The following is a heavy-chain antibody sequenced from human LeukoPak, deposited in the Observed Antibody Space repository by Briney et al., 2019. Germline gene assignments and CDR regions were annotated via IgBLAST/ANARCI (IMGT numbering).Heavy chain of an antibody. J-gene: IGHJ4*02. CDR1: GLTFSNYA. CDR3: AKDKGDFWSGHHY. CDR2: ITGSGGST. V-gene: IGHV3-23*01. Sequence: PGGSLRLSYAASGLTFSNYAMSWVRQAPGKGLEWVSSITGSGGSTYYADSVKGRFTISRDNSKNTLYLQMSSLRADDTAVYYCAKDKGDFWSGHHYWGQGTLVTVSS. D-gene: IGHD3-3*01.